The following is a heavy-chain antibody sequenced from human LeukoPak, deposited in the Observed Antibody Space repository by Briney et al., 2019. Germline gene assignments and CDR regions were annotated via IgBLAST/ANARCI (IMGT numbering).Heavy chain of an antibody. CDR3: ARTNTVAGTHLDY. CDR2: IYTSGST. V-gene: IGHV4-61*02. D-gene: IGHD6-19*01. CDR1: GGSLSSGSYY. J-gene: IGHJ4*02. Sequence: PSETLSLTCTVSGGSLSSGSYYWGWLRQPAGRGLEWIGRIYTSGSTNYNPSLKSRVTISVDTSKNQLSLKLSSVTAADTAVYYCARTNTVAGTHLDYWGQGTLVTVSS.